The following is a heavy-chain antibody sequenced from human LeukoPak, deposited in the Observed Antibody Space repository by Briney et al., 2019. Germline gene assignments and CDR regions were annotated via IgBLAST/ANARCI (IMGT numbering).Heavy chain of an antibody. V-gene: IGHV3-30-3*01. J-gene: IGHJ4*02. Sequence: GGSLRLSCAASGFSFSSYSMHWVRQAPGKGLEWVAVISNDGNNKYYADSVKGRFTISRDNAKNSLYLQMNSLRAEDTAVYYCARGPPSDWGQGTLVTVSS. CDR2: ISNDGNNK. CDR1: GFSFSSYS. CDR3: ARGPPSD.